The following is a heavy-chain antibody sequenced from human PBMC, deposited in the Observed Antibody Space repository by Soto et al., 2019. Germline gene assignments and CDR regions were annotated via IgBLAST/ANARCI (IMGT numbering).Heavy chain of an antibody. D-gene: IGHD5-12*01. CDR3: SRVGGRRYSVHDYFDY. J-gene: IGHJ4*02. CDR2: IIPILGIA. CDR1: GGTFSSYA. Sequence: ASVKVSCKASGGTFSSYAISWVRQAPGQGLEWMGGIIPILGIANYAQKFQGRVTITADKSTTTAYMELLSLRSEATAVYYCSRVGGRRYSVHDYFDYWGQGTLVTVSS. V-gene: IGHV1-69*10.